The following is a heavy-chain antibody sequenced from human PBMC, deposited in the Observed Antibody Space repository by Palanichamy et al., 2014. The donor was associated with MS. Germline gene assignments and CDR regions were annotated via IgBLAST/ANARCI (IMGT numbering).Heavy chain of an antibody. CDR1: GDSVSSNSAG. V-gene: IGHV6-1*01. Sequence: QVLLQQAGPGLVKPSQTLSLTCAVSGDSVSSNSAGWNWIRQSPSRGLEWLGRTYYRSEWYNDYAVSVKSRITISADTPKNQFSLHLNSVAPDDTAVYYCIRGVIPNHDYYGMDVWGQGTTVTVSS. CDR3: IRGVIPNHDYYGMDV. CDR2: TYYRSEWYN. D-gene: IGHD3-16*02. J-gene: IGHJ6*02.